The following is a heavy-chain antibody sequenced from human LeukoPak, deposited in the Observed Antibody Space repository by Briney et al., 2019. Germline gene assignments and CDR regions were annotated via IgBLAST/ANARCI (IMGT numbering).Heavy chain of an antibody. J-gene: IGHJ6*03. V-gene: IGHV3-74*01. Sequence: AGGSLRLSCAASGFTFSSYWMHWVRQAPGKGRVWVSRINSDGSSTSYADSVKGRFTISRDNAKNTLYLQMNSLRAEDTAVYYCAKEGFYCSGGSCYSFYYYYMDVWGKGTTVTVSS. CDR1: GFTFSSYW. D-gene: IGHD2-15*01. CDR3: AKEGFYCSGGSCYSFYYYYMDV. CDR2: INSDGSST.